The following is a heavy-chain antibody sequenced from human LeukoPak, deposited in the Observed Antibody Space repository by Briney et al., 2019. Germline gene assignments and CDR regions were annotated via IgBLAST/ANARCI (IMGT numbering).Heavy chain of an antibody. CDR2: INHSGST. D-gene: IGHD6-13*01. CDR3: ARGPDSSNWYEPVDY. Sequence: SETLSLTCAVYGGSFSGYYWSWIRQPPGKGLEWIGEINHSGSTNYNPSLKSRVTISVDTSKNQFSLKLSSVTAEDTAVYYCARGPDSSNWYEPVDYWGQGTLVTVSS. J-gene: IGHJ4*02. CDR1: GGSFSGYY. V-gene: IGHV4-34*01.